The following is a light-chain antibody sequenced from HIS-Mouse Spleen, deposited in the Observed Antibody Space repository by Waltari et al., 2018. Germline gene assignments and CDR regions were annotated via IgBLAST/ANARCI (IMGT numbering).Light chain of an antibody. CDR1: NIGSKS. V-gene: IGLV3-21*03. CDR2: DDS. J-gene: IGLJ2*01. CDR3: QVWDSSSDHVV. Sequence: SYVLTQPPSVSVAPGKTARITCWGNNIGSKSVHWYQQKPGQAPVLVVYDDSDRPSGIPERFSGSNSGNTATLTISRVQAEDEADYYCQVWDSSSDHVVFGGGTKLTVL.